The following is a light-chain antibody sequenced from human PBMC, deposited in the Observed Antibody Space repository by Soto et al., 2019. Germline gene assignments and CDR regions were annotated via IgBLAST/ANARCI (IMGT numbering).Light chain of an antibody. V-gene: IGKV3-11*01. CDR1: QSVSSY. J-gene: IGKJ4*01. CDR2: DAS. Sequence: EIVLTQSPATLSLSPGERATLSCRASQSVSSYLAWYQQKPGQAPRLLIYDASNRATGIPARFSGSGSGTDFTLTISSLEPEDFSVYYCQQRSNWPSALTFGGRTTVEIK. CDR3: QQRSNWPSALT.